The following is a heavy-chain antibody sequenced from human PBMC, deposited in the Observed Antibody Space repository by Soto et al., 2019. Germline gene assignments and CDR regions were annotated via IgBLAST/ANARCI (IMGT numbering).Heavy chain of an antibody. CDR3: ARAVVPAAPNDY. CDR2: IYSGGST. V-gene: IGHV3-66*01. D-gene: IGHD2-2*01. CDR1: GFTVSSNY. Sequence: GSLRLSCAASGFTVSSNYMSWVRQSPGKGLEWVSVIYSGGSTYYADSVKGRFTISRDNSKNTLYLQMNSLRAEDTAVYYCARAVVPAAPNDYWGQGTLVTVSS. J-gene: IGHJ4*02.